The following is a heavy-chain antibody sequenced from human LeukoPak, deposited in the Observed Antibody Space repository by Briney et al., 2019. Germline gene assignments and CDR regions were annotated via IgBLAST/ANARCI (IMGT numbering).Heavy chain of an antibody. V-gene: IGHV1-46*01. CDR2: INPSGGST. D-gene: IGHD1-26*01. CDR3: AIPVGAKGGFDY. J-gene: IGHJ4*02. Sequence: ASVKVSCKASGYTFTSYYMHWVRQAPGQGLEWMGIINPSGGSTSYAQKFQGRVTMTRDMSTSTVYMELSSLRSEDTAVYYCAIPVGAKGGFDYWGQGTLVTVSS. CDR1: GYTFTSYY.